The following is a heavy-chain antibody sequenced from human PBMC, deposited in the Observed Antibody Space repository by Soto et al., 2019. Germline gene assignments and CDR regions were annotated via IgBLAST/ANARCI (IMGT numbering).Heavy chain of an antibody. CDR1: DGSINSVSHY. D-gene: IGHD3-16*01. CDR3: ATGSGGRYYFDY. J-gene: IGHJ4*02. CDR2: IYYSGNT. Sequence: SETLSLTCTVSDGSINSVSHYWGWIRQPPGKGLEWIGSIYYSGNTYYNPSLKSRLTLSVDTSKNQFSLKMTSVTAADTDVYYCATGSGGRYYFDYWGQGALVTVSS. V-gene: IGHV4-39*01.